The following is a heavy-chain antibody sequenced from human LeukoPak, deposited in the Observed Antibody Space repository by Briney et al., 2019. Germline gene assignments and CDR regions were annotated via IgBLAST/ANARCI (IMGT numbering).Heavy chain of an antibody. V-gene: IGHV3-13*01. CDR1: GFTFSSYD. Sequence: GGSLRLSCAASGFTFSSYDMHWVRQAPGKGLEWVSAIGTAGDTYYPGSVKGRFTISRENAKNSLYLQMNSLRAEDTAVYYCARGPLTTVTDYYYYGMDVWGQGTTVTVSS. CDR3: ARGPLTTVTDYYYYGMDV. D-gene: IGHD4-17*01. CDR2: IGTAGDT. J-gene: IGHJ6*02.